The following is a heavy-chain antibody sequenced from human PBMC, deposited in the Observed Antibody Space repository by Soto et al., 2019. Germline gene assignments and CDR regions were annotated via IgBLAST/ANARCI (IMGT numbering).Heavy chain of an antibody. V-gene: IGHV4-34*01. CDR1: GGSFSGYY. CDR2: INHSGST. D-gene: IGHD2-2*01. Sequence: PSETLSLTCAVYGGSFSGYYWSWIRQPPGKGLEWIGEINHSGSTNYNPSLKSRVTISVDTSKNQFSLKLSTVTAADTAVYYCATGYSVVVRYMDVWGKGTTVTVSS. CDR3: ATGYSVVVRYMDV. J-gene: IGHJ6*03.